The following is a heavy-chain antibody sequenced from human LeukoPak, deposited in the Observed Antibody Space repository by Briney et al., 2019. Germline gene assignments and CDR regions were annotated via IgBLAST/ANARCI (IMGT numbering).Heavy chain of an antibody. D-gene: IGHD3-9*01. V-gene: IGHV4-30-4*08. CDR1: GGSISSGDYY. Sequence: SQTLSLTCTVSGGSISSGDYYRSWIRQPPGKGLEWIGYIYYSGSTYYNPSLKSRVTTSVDTSKNQFSLKLSSVTAADTAVYYCARVLTVNWFDPWGQGTLVTVSS. CDR2: IYYSGST. CDR3: ARVLTVNWFDP. J-gene: IGHJ5*02.